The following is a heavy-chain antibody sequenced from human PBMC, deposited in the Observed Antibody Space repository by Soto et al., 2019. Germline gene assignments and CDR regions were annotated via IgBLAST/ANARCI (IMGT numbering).Heavy chain of an antibody. CDR3: ARDGFCTSTTCRVGNWFDP. V-gene: IGHV4-34*01. J-gene: IGHJ5*02. Sequence: PSETLSLTCVVYGGSFSGYYWSWRRQSPGKGLEWIGGINHRGSTNYNPSLESRVTISVDTSKNQFSLKLPSVTAADTAMYYCARDGFCTSTTCRVGNWFDPWGQGTLVTVSS. CDR1: GGSFSGYY. CDR2: INHRGST. D-gene: IGHD2-2*01.